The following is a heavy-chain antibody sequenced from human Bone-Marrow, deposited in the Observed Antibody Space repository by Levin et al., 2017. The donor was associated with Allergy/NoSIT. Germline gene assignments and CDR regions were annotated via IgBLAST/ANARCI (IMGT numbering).Heavy chain of an antibody. CDR1: GFTFSTYW. D-gene: IGHD5-18*01. CDR3: ARARAQRTDIVTRHFDL. V-gene: IGHV3-7*01. Sequence: PGGSLRLSCAASGFTFSTYWMSWVRQAPGKGLEWVASIKLDGSEKYFVDSVKGRFTISRDNAKSSVYLQMNSLRDEDTAVYYCARARAQRTDIVTRHFDLWGRGTLVTVSS. J-gene: IGHJ2*01. CDR2: IKLDGSEK.